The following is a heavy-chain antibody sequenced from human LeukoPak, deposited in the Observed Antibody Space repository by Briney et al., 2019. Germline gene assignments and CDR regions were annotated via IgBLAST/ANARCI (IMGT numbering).Heavy chain of an antibody. J-gene: IGHJ3*02. CDR3: ARESSSTSSFDI. D-gene: IGHD2-2*01. CDR2: INPNSGAT. V-gene: IGHV1-2*02. Sequence: ASVKVSCKASGYTFTGYYMHWVRQAPGQGLEWMGWINPNSGATNYAQKFQGRVTMTRDTSISTAYMELSRLRSDDTAVYYCARESSSTSSFDIWGQGTMVTVSS. CDR1: GYTFTGYY.